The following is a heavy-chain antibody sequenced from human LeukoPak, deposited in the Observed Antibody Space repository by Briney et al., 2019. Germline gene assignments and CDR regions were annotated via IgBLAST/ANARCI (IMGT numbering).Heavy chain of an antibody. CDR3: VKDIVATIHTISVDY. J-gene: IGHJ4*02. Sequence: GRSLRLSCAASGFTFDDYAMHWVRQAPGKGLEWVSGISWNSGSIGYADSVKGRFTISRDNAKNSLYLQMNSLRAEDTASYYCVKDIVATIHTISVDYWGQGTLVTVSS. CDR2: ISWNSGSI. CDR1: GFTFDDYA. V-gene: IGHV3-9*01. D-gene: IGHD5-12*01.